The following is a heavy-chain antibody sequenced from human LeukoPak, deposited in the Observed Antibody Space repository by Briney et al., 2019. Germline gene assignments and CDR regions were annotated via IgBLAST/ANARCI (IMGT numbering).Heavy chain of an antibody. CDR2: ISYDGSNK. D-gene: IGHD1-26*01. CDR3: AKGLGAIYAFDI. Sequence: TGGSLRLSCAASGFTFSSYGMHWVRQAPGKGLEWVAVISYDGSNKYYADSVKGRFTISRDNSKNTLYLQMNSLRAEDTAVYYCAKGLGAIYAFDIWGQGTMVTVSS. CDR1: GFTFSSYG. V-gene: IGHV3-30*18. J-gene: IGHJ3*02.